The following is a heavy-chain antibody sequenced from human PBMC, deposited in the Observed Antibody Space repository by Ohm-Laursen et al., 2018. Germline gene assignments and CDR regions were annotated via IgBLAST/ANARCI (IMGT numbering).Heavy chain of an antibody. Sequence: PSLTCTVSGGSVSTYYWNWIRQPAGKGLEWIGRISSSGNTNYNPSLKSRVTISVDTSKNQFSLKLSSVTAADTAVYYCARQESSGWYPDYWGQGTLVTVSS. CDR2: ISSSGNT. V-gene: IGHV4-4*07. D-gene: IGHD6-19*01. J-gene: IGHJ4*02. CDR3: ARQESSGWYPDY. CDR1: GGSVSTYY.